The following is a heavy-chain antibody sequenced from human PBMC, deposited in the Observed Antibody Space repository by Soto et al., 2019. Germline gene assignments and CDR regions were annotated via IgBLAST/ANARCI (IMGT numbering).Heavy chain of an antibody. V-gene: IGHV1-69*01. D-gene: IGHD3-22*01. CDR3: ARGRGLYNSGRSQLDY. J-gene: IGHJ4*02. CDR2: IIPRFGTR. Sequence: QVQLVQSRAEVKKPGSSVSVSCKASGGPFSMYTFNWVRQAPGQGLEWLGGIIPRFGTRNYAPTLQGRVTISAVDSTNTAYLELSSLRSEDTAIYYCARGRGLYNSGRSQLDYWGQGTLVTVSS. CDR1: GGPFSMYT.